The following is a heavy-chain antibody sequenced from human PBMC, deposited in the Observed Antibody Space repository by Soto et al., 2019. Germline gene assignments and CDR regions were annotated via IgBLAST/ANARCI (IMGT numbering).Heavy chain of an antibody. V-gene: IGHV3-23*01. CDR3: AKKGSTGWYFDY. CDR2: ISGSGGTT. D-gene: IGHD6-19*01. CDR1: GFTFSTSA. J-gene: IGHJ4*02. Sequence: EVQLLESGGGLVQPGGSLRLSCAASGFTFSTSAMNWFRQAPGKGLGWVSAISGSGGTTYYADAVKGRFTISRDNSKNTLYLQMNSLRAEDTAVYYCAKKGSTGWYFDYWGQGTLVTVSS.